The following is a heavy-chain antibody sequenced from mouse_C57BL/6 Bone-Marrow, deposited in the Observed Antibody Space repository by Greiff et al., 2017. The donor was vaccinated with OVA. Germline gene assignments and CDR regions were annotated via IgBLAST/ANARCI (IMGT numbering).Heavy chain of an antibody. J-gene: IGHJ4*01. Sequence: EVQLQQSGTVLARPGASVKMSCKTSGYTFTSYWMHWVKQRPGQGLEWIGAIYPGNSDTSYHQKFKGQAKLTAVTSASTAYLELSSLTNEDSAVYYCTRPITTVVATDYAMDYWGQGTSVTVSS. V-gene: IGHV1-5*01. D-gene: IGHD1-1*01. CDR1: GYTFTSYW. CDR2: IYPGNSDT. CDR3: TRPITTVVATDYAMDY.